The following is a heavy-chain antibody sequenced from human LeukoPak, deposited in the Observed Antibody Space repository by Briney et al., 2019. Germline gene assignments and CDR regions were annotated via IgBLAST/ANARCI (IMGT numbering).Heavy chain of an antibody. CDR2: INPSGGST. CDR1: GYTFTSYY. V-gene: IGHV1-46*01. Sequence: GASVKVSCKASGYTFTSYYMHWVRQAPGQGLEWMGIINPSGGSTSYAQKFQGRVTMTRDMSTSTVYMELSSLRSEDTAAYYCARDPDGYNPFDCWGQGTLVTVSS. D-gene: IGHD5-24*01. J-gene: IGHJ4*02. CDR3: ARDPDGYNPFDC.